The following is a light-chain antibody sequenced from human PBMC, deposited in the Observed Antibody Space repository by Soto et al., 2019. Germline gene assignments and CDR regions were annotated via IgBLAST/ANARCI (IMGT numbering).Light chain of an antibody. CDR3: LQDYKYPWA. CDR2: AAF. CDR1: QGIRND. V-gene: IGKV1-6*01. Sequence: AIQMTQSPSSLSASVGDRVTITCRASQGIRNDLGWYQQKPGKAPKLLIYAAFSLQSGVPSRFSVSGSGTDVTLTISSLQPEDFATYYCLQDYKYPWAFGQGTKVEIK. J-gene: IGKJ1*01.